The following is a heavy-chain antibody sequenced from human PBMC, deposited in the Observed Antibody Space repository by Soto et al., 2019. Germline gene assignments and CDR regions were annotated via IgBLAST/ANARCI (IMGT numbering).Heavy chain of an antibody. V-gene: IGHV3-11*01. CDR3: ARESDTSGWTECSSGMDA. J-gene: IGHJ6*02. Sequence: PGRSLRLSCAASGFTFTDYFMTWIRQAPGKGLEWISYITSSGTTKYYADSVRGRFTISRDNGKNSLFLQMNSLRVEDTAVYYCARESDTSGWTECSSGMDALGQGTTVTVSS. D-gene: IGHD6-19*01. CDR1: GFTFTDYF. CDR2: ITSSGTTK.